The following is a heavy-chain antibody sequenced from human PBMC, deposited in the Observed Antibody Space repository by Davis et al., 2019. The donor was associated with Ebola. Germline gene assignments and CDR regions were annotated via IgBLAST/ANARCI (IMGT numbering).Heavy chain of an antibody. CDR2: ISGSGGST. CDR3: AKDKNYDFWSGYPHETFDI. CDR1: GFTFSSYA. D-gene: IGHD3-3*01. V-gene: IGHV3-23*01. Sequence: GESLKIPCAASGFTFSSYAMSWVRQAPGKGLEWVSAISGSGGSTYYADSVKGRFTISRDNSKNTLYLQMNSLRAEETAIYYCAKDKNYDFWSGYPHETFDIWGQGTMVTVFS. J-gene: IGHJ3*02.